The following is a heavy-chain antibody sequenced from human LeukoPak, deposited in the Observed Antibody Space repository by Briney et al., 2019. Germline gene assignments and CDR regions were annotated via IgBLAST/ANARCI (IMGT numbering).Heavy chain of an antibody. CDR2: ISYDGSNK. D-gene: IGHD3-10*01. J-gene: IGHJ6*03. Sequence: PGGSLRLSCAASGFTFRSYAMHWVRQAPGKGLEWVAVISYDGSNKYFGDSVKGRFTISRDNSKNTLYLQMDSLRAEDTAIYYCAKAVTSDYHSLYYNYYMDDWGKGTTVTVSS. V-gene: IGHV3-30*18. CDR3: AKAVTSDYHSLYYNYYMDD. CDR1: GFTFRSYA.